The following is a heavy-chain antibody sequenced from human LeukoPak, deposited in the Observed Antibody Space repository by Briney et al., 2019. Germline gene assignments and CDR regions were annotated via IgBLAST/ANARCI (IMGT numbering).Heavy chain of an antibody. J-gene: IGHJ6*03. CDR3: ARAQWRTYSYYYMDV. Sequence: PGGSLRLSCAASGFTVRFNYMSWVRQAPGKGLEWISVIYSGGSTYYADSVKGRFTISRDDSKNTLYLQMNSLRAEDTAIYYCARAQWRTYSYYYMDVWGKGTTVTVSS. CDR1: GFTVRFNY. CDR2: IYSGGST. V-gene: IGHV3-53*01. D-gene: IGHD6-19*01.